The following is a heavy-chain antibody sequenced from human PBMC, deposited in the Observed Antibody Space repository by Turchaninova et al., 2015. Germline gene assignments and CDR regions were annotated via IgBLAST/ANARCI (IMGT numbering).Heavy chain of an antibody. V-gene: IGHV4-59*01. CDR2: IHYSGST. CDR1: GGPISSYH. J-gene: IGHJ4*02. CDR3: ARTLIDTAMALWYDS. Sequence: QVQLQASGPGLVTPSETLSLTCIVFGGPISSYHWSWIRQPPGKGLEWIGYIHYSGSTNYNPSLKSRVTISVDTSKNQFSLKLSSVTDADTAVYYCARTLIDTAMALWYDSWGQGIPVTVSS. D-gene: IGHD5-18*01.